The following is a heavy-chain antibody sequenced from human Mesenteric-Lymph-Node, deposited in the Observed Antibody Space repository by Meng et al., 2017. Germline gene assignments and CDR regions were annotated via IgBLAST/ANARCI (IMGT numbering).Heavy chain of an antibody. D-gene: IGHD4-17*01. CDR2: IIPILGIA. J-gene: IGHJ1*01. CDR1: GGTFSSYT. V-gene: IGHV1-69*02. Sequence: SVKVSCKASGGTFSSYTISWVRQAPGQGLEWMGRIIPILGIANYAQKFQGRVTITADKSTSTAYMELSSLRSEDTAVYYCARGPGVTTDHSEYFQHWGQGTLVTVSS. CDR3: ARGPGVTTDHSEYFQH.